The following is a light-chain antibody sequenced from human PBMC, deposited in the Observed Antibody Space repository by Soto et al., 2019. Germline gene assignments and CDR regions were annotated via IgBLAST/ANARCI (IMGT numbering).Light chain of an antibody. V-gene: IGLV2-14*03. CDR2: DVS. CDR1: SNDVGGYSY. J-gene: IGLJ2*01. CDR3: SSYTSNNSLI. Sequence: QSALTQPASVSGSPGQSITISCTGTSNDVGGYSYVSWYQQHPGKAPKLMIYDVSDRPSGVSNRFSGSKSGNTASLTISGLQTEDEADYYCSSYTSNNSLIFGGGTKVTVL.